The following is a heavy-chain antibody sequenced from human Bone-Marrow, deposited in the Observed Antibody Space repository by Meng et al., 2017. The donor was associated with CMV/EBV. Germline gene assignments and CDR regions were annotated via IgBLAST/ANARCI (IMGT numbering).Heavy chain of an antibody. Sequence: GGSLRLSCVVSGHTFGSYALNWVRQAPGKGLEWVSAISGSGGSTFYACSVKGRFTISRDNSNNTLYLQMNSLRAEDTAVYYCAKGPSSGWAYYYYEMDVWGQGTTVTVSS. CDR1: GHTFGSYA. V-gene: IGHV3-23*01. D-gene: IGHD6-19*01. J-gene: IGHJ6*02. CDR2: ISGSGGST. CDR3: AKGPSSGWAYYYYEMDV.